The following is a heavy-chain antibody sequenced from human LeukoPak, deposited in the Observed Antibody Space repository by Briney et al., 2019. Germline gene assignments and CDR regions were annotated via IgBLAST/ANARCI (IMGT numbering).Heavy chain of an antibody. CDR2: ISSSSSYI. Sequence: GGSPRLSCAASGFTFSSYSMNWVRQAPGKGLEWVSSISSSSSYIYYADSVKGRFTISRDNAKNSLYLQMNSLRAEDTAVYYCASPVGAMPFDPWGQGTLVTVSS. D-gene: IGHD2-2*01. V-gene: IGHV3-21*01. CDR3: ASPVGAMPFDP. J-gene: IGHJ5*02. CDR1: GFTFSSYS.